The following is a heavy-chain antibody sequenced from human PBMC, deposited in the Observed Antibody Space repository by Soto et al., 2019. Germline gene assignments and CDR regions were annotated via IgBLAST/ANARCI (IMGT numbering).Heavy chain of an antibody. J-gene: IGHJ6*02. D-gene: IGHD3-16*01. Sequence: QVQLVQSGAEVRKPGASVKVSCKASGYTFTTYGISWVRQAPGQGLEWMGWISGYNGHTKYAQKFQGRVTMTTDTSXCTSYMDLRSLRSDDTAVYYCAREGEMPYYYYGLDVWGQGTTVTVSS. CDR3: AREGEMPYYYYGLDV. CDR2: ISGYNGHT. V-gene: IGHV1-18*01. CDR1: GYTFTTYG.